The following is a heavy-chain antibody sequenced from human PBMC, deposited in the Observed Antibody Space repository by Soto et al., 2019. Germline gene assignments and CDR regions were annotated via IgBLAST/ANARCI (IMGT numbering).Heavy chain of an antibody. D-gene: IGHD1-26*01. CDR1: GFIFNNYW. CDR2: INGDGSTT. J-gene: IGHJ4*02. Sequence: LSCAASGFIFNNYWMHWVRQAPGEGLVWVARINGDGSTTTYVGSAKGRFTIPRDNVKNTVFLQMNSLRVEDTAVYYCGRGSGPRGRPYWGQGILVTVSS. CDR3: GRGSGPRGRPY. V-gene: IGHV3-74*01.